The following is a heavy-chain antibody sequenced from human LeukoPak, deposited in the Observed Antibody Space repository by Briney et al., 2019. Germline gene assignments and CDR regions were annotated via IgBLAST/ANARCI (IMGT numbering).Heavy chain of an antibody. CDR1: GFTFSSYA. Sequence: GGSLRLSCAASGFTFSSYAMHWVRQVPGKGLEWVAVISYDGSNKYYADSVKGRFTISRDNSKNTLYLQMNSLRAEDTAVYYCARDLWELHDYYYYGMDVWGQGTTVTVSS. V-gene: IGHV3-30-3*01. CDR2: ISYDGSNK. J-gene: IGHJ6*02. CDR3: ARDLWELHDYYYYGMDV. D-gene: IGHD1-26*01.